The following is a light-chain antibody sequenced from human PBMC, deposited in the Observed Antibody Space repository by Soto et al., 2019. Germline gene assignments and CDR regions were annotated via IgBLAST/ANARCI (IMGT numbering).Light chain of an antibody. CDR3: QQYNNWRLT. CDR2: GTS. Sequence: ETVMTQSPATLSVSPGERATLSCRASQSVSTNLAWYQQKPGQAPRLLIYGTSTRATGIPARFSGSGSGTEFSLTISSLQSEDFSVYYCQQYNNWRLTFGGGTRVEIK. J-gene: IGKJ4*01. V-gene: IGKV3-15*01. CDR1: QSVSTN.